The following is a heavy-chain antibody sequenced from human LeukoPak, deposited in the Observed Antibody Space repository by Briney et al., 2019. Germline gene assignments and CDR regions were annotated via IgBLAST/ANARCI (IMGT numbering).Heavy chain of an antibody. CDR2: IYHSGST. V-gene: IGHV4-39*07. D-gene: IGHD2-2*01. CDR1: GGSISSSSYY. CDR3: AREEENCSSTSCYEGFDY. J-gene: IGHJ4*02. Sequence: SETLSLTCTVSGGSISSSSYYWGWIRQPPGKGLEWIGSIYHSGSTYYNPSLKSRVTISVDTSKNQFSLKLSSVTAADTAVYYCAREEENCSSTSCYEGFDYWGQGTLVTVSS.